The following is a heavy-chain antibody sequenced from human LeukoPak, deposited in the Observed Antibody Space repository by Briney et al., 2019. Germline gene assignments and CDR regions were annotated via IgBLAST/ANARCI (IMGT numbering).Heavy chain of an antibody. CDR3: ARRYYYDSSGYLDY. CDR1: GGTFSSYA. CDR2: IIPIFGTA. D-gene: IGHD3-22*01. V-gene: IGHV1-69*13. J-gene: IGHJ4*02. Sequence: ASVKVSCKASGGTFSSYAISWVRQAPGQGLEWMGGIIPIFGTANYAQKFQGRVTITADESTSTAYMELSSLRSKDTAVYYCARRYYYDSSGYLDYWGQGTLVTVSS.